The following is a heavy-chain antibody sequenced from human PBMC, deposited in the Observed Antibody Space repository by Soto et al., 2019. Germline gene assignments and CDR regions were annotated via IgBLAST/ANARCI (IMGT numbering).Heavy chain of an antibody. CDR3: ARVVYSETDF. Sequence: PSETLSLTCTVSGGSISSYYWSWIRQPPGKGLEWIGYIYYSGSTNYNPSLKSRVTISVDTSKNQFSLKLSSVTAADTAVYYCARVVYSETDFWGQGTLVTVSS. D-gene: IGHD4-4*01. CDR1: GGSISSYY. CDR2: IYYSGST. V-gene: IGHV4-59*01. J-gene: IGHJ4*02.